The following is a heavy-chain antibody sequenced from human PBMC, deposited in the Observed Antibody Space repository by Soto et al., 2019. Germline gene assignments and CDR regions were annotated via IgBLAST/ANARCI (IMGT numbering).Heavy chain of an antibody. D-gene: IGHD6-19*01. CDR2: IYHIGSP. V-gene: IGHV4-31*03. CDR1: GRSVSSGGYY. J-gene: IGHJ5*02. Sequence: SETLSLTCTVPGRSVSSGGYYWTWIRQHPGRGLEWIGYIYHIGSPYYNPSLESRVTISLDTSKNQFSLNLTSVTAADTAIYYCVRDRALDSSGHWFDTWGQGTLVTVSS. CDR3: VRDRALDSSGHWFDT.